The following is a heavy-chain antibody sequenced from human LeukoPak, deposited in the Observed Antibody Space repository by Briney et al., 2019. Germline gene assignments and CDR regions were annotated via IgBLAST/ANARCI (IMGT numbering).Heavy chain of an antibody. CDR1: GRTFSSYA. D-gene: IGHD4-17*01. CDR2: IIPNFGPE. J-gene: IGHJ6*03. V-gene: IGHV1-69*13. CDR3: ARKAGQGYYGYGDYGNYYHRDV. Sequence: VNVSCKASGRTFSSYAISWVRQAPGQGLEWMGGIIPNFGPEHYAQKVQGRVTITADESTSTAYLERSSLRSEDTAVYYCARKAGQGYYGYGDYGNYYHRDVWGKGTTVTVSS.